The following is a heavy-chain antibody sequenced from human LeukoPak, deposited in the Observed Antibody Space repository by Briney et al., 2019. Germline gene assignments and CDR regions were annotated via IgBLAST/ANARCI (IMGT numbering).Heavy chain of an antibody. V-gene: IGHV3-11*04. Sequence: GGSLRLSCAASGFTFSNAWMSWVRQAPGKGLEWVSYISSSGTTISYAQSVKGRFTISRDNAKNSLYLQMNSLRAEDTAVYYCARVRIFGVVIRYYYYYMDVWGKGTTVTVSS. CDR2: ISSSGTTI. CDR3: ARVRIFGVVIRYYYYYMDV. CDR1: GFTFSNAW. D-gene: IGHD3-3*01. J-gene: IGHJ6*03.